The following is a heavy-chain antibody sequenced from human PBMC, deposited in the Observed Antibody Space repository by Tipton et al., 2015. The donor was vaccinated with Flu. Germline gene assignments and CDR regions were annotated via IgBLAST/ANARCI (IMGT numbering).Heavy chain of an antibody. J-gene: IGHJ4*02. D-gene: IGHD3-10*01. CDR3: ASSGSYWMMFDY. V-gene: IGHV3-53*01. CDR1: ESTFSDSA. CDR2: IYSGGST. Sequence: SLRLSCAASESTFSDSAMHWVRQAPGEGLEWVSVIYSGGSTYYADSVKGRFTISRDNSKNTLYLQMNSLRAEDTAVYYCASSGSYWMMFDYWGQGTLVTVSS.